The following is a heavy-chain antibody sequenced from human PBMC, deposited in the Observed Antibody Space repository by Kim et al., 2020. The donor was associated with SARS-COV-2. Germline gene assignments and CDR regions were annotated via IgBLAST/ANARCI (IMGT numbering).Heavy chain of an antibody. V-gene: IGHV1-3*01. Sequence: ASVKVSCKASGYNFTRYSMHWVRQAPGQRLEWMGWINAATVNTKYSQKFQGRVTITRDTSASTAYMDLSSLRSEDTAVYYCAIYYGLPVWGQGPTVTVPS. J-gene: IGHJ6*02. CDR2: INAATVNT. CDR1: GYNFTRYS. D-gene: IGHD3-10*01. CDR3: AIYYGLPV.